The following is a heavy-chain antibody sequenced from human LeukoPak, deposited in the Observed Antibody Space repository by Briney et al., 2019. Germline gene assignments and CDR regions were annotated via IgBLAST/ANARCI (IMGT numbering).Heavy chain of an antibody. D-gene: IGHD3-9*01. CDR3: ARGGILTGYHNWFDP. CDR2: INPSGGST. V-gene: IGHV1-46*01. J-gene: IGHJ5*02. Sequence: ASVKVSCKASGYTFTSYHMHWVRQAPGQGLEWMGIINPSGGSTNYAQKFQGRVTMTRDTSTSTVYMGLSSLRSEDTAVYYCARGGILTGYHNWFDPWGQGTLVTVSS. CDR1: GYTFTSYH.